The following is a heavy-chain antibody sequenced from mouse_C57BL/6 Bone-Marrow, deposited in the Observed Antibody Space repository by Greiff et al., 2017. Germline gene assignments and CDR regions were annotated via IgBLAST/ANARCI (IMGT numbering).Heavy chain of an antibody. Sequence: QVQLQQSGAELVRPGTSVKVSCKASGYAFTNYLIEWVKQRPGQGLEWIGVINPGSGGTNYNEKFKGKATLTADKSSSTAYMQLSSLTSEDAAVDFCARSEGKFNKRYWGQGTTLTVSS. CDR2: INPGSGGT. V-gene: IGHV1-54*01. CDR1: GYAFTNYL. J-gene: IGHJ2*01. CDR3: ARSEGKFNKRY.